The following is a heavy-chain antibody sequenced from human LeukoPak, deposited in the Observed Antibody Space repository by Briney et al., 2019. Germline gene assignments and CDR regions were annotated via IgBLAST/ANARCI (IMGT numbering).Heavy chain of an antibody. J-gene: IGHJ5*02. D-gene: IGHD3-16*01. CDR2: INHSGST. CDR3: ARGGDTAAVNSNWFDP. Sequence: SETVSHTCAVYGGSFSGYYWSWIRQAPGKGLEWIGEINHSGSTNYNPSLKSRVTVSVDTSKNQFSLKLSSVTAADTAVYYCARGGDTAAVNSNWFDPWGQGTLVTVSS. CDR1: GGSFSGYY. V-gene: IGHV4-34*01.